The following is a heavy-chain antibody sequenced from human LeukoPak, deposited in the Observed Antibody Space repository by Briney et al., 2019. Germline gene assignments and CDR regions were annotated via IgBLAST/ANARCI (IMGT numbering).Heavy chain of an antibody. V-gene: IGHV3-7*01. Sequence: PGGSLRLSCAASGFTFSSYWMSWVRQAPGTGLEWVANIKPDGREEYSVDSVKGRFTTSRHNAKNSLYLQMNSLRAEDTAVYSCARMLAAAVSGHTAHYYYYGMDVWGQGTTVTVSS. J-gene: IGHJ6*02. D-gene: IGHD6-13*01. CDR3: ARMLAAAVSGHTAHYYYYGMDV. CDR1: GFTFSSYW. CDR2: IKPDGREE.